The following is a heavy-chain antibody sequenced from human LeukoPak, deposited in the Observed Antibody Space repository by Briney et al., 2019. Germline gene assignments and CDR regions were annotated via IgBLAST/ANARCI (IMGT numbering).Heavy chain of an antibody. CDR2: INPNSGGT. CDR3: ARVRYDSSGSIDY. J-gene: IGHJ4*02. D-gene: IGHD3-22*01. CDR1: GYTFTGYY. V-gene: IGHV1-2*02. Sequence: ASVNVSCKASGYTFTGYYMRWVRQAPGEGLEWMGWINPNSGGTNYAQKFQGRVTMTSHTSSSTAYMELSRLRSDDTAVYYCARVRYDSSGSIDYWGQGALVTVCS.